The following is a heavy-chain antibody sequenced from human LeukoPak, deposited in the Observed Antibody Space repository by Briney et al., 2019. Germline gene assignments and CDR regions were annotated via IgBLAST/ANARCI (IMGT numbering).Heavy chain of an antibody. CDR2: IIPIFGTA. CDR3: ARLRFLEWLLFDY. J-gene: IGHJ4*02. V-gene: IGHV1-69*13. Sequence: SVKVSCKASGGTFSSYAISWVRQAPGQGLEWMGGIIPIFGTANYAQKFQGRVTITADESTSTAYMELSSLRSEDTAVYYCARLRFLEWLLFDYWGQGTLVTVSS. D-gene: IGHD3-3*01. CDR1: GGTFSSYA.